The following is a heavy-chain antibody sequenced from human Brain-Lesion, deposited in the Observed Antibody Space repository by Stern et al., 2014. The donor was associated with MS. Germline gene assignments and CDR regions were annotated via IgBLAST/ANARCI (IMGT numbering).Heavy chain of an antibody. J-gene: IGHJ4*02. V-gene: IGHV4-61*02. Sequence: VQLEESGPGLVKPSQTLSLTCTVSGGSVGSGSYDWSWIRQPAGKGLEWIGRIYTTGSTYYNPPLKRPVSILIDTSKNQFSLKLTSVTAADTAVYYCARDKEDTNMAFRYFDNWGQGTLVTVSS. CDR3: ARDKEDTNMAFRYFDN. D-gene: IGHD5-18*01. CDR2: IYTTGST. CDR1: GGSVGSGSYD.